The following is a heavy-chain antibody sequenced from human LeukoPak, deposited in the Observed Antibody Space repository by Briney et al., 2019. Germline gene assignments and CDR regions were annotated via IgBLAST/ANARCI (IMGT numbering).Heavy chain of an antibody. CDR2: NSSSSSYI. CDR3: ATRISEPDDAFDI. Sequence: PGGSLRLSCAASGFTFSSYSMNWVRQAPGKGLEWVSSNSSSSSYIYYADSVKGRFTISRDNAKNSLYLQMNSLRAEDTAVYYCATRISEPDDAFDIWGQGTMVTVSS. D-gene: IGHD1-26*01. CDR1: GFTFSSYS. V-gene: IGHV3-21*01. J-gene: IGHJ3*02.